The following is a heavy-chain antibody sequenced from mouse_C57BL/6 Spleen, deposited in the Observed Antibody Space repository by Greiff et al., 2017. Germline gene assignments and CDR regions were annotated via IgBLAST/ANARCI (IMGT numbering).Heavy chain of an antibody. Sequence: VKLQQPGAELVKPGASVKLSCKASGYTFTSYWMQWVKQRPGQGLEWIGEIDPSDSYTNYNQKFKGKATLTVDTSSSTAYMQLSSLTSEDSAVYYCARSPGPYFDYWGQGTTLTVSS. CDR3: ARSPGPYFDY. V-gene: IGHV1-50*01. CDR1: GYTFTSYW. J-gene: IGHJ2*01. CDR2: IDPSDSYT.